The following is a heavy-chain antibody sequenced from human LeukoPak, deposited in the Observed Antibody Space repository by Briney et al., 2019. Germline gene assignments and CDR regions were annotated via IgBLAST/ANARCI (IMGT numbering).Heavy chain of an antibody. CDR1: GLTFDDYA. Sequence: GGSLRLSCAASGLTFDDYAMHWVRQAPGKGLEWVSLISGDGGSTYYADSVKGRFTISRDNAKNSLYLQINSLRAEDSAVYYCAREGDYSWSFLIWGQGTMVTVSS. J-gene: IGHJ3*02. CDR2: ISGDGGST. V-gene: IGHV3-43*02. D-gene: IGHD1-26*01. CDR3: AREGDYSWSFLI.